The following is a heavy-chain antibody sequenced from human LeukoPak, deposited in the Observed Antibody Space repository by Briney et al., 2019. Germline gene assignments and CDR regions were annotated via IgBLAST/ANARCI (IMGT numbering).Heavy chain of an antibody. Sequence: GGSLRLSCAASGFTFSNAWMSWVRQAPGKGLEWVSAIYSGGSTYYADSVKGRFTISRDNSKNTLYLQMNSLRAEDTAVYYCARIVAGGAFDIWGQGTMVTVSS. CDR2: IYSGGST. CDR1: GFTFSNAW. J-gene: IGHJ3*02. D-gene: IGHD1-26*01. V-gene: IGHV3-66*01. CDR3: ARIVAGGAFDI.